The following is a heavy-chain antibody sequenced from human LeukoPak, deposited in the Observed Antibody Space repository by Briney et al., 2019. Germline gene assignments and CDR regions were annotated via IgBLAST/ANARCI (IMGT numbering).Heavy chain of an antibody. J-gene: IGHJ4*02. V-gene: IGHV4-59*05. Sequence: PGGSLRLSCAASGLTVNSNYMNWVRQAPGKGLEWIGSIYYSGSTYNNPSLKSRVTISVDTTKNQFSLKLTSVTAADTAVYYCASSPSGYWWNFDCWGQGTLVTVSS. CDR2: IYYSGST. CDR3: ASSPSGYWWNFDC. D-gene: IGHD3-22*01. CDR1: GLTVNSNY.